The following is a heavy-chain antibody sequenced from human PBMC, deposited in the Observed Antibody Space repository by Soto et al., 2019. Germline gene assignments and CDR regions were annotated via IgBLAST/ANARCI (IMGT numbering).Heavy chain of an antibody. D-gene: IGHD6-25*01. CDR3: ARRSRGTSTFDY. CDR2: ITSGGGTI. J-gene: IGHJ4*02. Sequence: GGSLRLSCAASGFTFSDYNMNWVRQAPGKGLEWVSYITSGGGTIYYAGSVKGRFTVSRDNAKNSLYLQMNSLRDEDTAVYYCARRSRGTSTFDYWGQGTLVTVSS. V-gene: IGHV3-48*02. CDR1: GFTFSDYN.